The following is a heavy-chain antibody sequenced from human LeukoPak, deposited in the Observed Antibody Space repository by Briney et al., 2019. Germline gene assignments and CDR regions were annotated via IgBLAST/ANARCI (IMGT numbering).Heavy chain of an antibody. CDR2: IIPIFGTA. CDR1: GGTFSSYA. CDR3: ARAALADGYNWKFDY. J-gene: IGHJ4*02. Sequence: GSSVKVSCKAFGGTFSSYAISWVRQAPGQGLEWMGGIIPIFGTANYAQKFQGRVTITTDESTSTAYMELSSLRSEDTAVYYCARAALADGYNWKFDYWGQGTLVTVSS. V-gene: IGHV1-69*05. D-gene: IGHD5-24*01.